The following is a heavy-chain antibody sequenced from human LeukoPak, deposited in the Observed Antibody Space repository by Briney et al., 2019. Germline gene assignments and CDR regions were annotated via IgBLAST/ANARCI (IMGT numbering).Heavy chain of an antibody. D-gene: IGHD6-6*01. CDR1: GESFSGYY. J-gene: IGHJ4*02. V-gene: IGHV4-34*01. Sequence: PSETLSLTCAVYGESFSGYYWTWIRQPPGKGQEWIGEINNRGSTNYNPSLKSRVTISVDASKNQFSLKLSSVSAADTAVDYCARALLEYSTSSGFDYWGQGTLVTVSS. CDR2: INNRGST. CDR3: ARALLEYSTSSGFDY.